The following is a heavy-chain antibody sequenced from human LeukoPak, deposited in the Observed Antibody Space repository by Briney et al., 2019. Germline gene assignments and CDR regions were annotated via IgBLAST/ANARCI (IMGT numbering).Heavy chain of an antibody. V-gene: IGHV1-69*13. CDR1: GCTFSSYA. Sequence: ASVNVSCKASGCTFSSYAISWVRQAPGQGLEWMGGIISIFGTANYAQKFQGRVTITADESTSTAYMELSSLRSEDTAVYYCARRDYYDSSGYYSAYNWFDPWGQGTLVTVSS. CDR3: ARRDYYDSSGYYSAYNWFDP. D-gene: IGHD3-22*01. J-gene: IGHJ5*02. CDR2: IISIFGTA.